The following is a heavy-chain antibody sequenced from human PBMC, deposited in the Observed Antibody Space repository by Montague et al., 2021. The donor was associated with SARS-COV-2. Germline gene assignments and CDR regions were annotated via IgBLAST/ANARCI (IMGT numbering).Heavy chain of an antibody. D-gene: IGHD1-26*01. CDR3: ARTYSGSYRGYFDY. J-gene: IGHJ4*02. CDR1: GFTFSSYA. CDR2: ISYDGSNK. Sequence: SLRLSCAASGFTFSSYAMHWVRQAPGKGLEWVAVISYDGSNKYYADSVKGRFTISRDNSKNTPYLQMNSLRAEDTAVYYCARTYSGSYRGYFDYWGQGTLVTVSS. V-gene: IGHV3-30*04.